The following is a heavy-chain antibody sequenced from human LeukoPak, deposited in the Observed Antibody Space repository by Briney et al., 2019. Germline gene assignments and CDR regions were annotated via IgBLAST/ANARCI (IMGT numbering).Heavy chain of an antibody. CDR1: GYTFTSYD. CDR3: ARISFKGKQQLVRRGFDY. D-gene: IGHD6-13*01. Sequence: ASVKVSCKASGYTFTSYDINWVRQATGQGLEWMGWMNPNSGNTGYAQKFQGRVTMTRNTSISTAYMELSSLRSEDTAVYYCARISFKGKQQLVRRGFDYWGQGTLVTVSS. V-gene: IGHV1-8*01. CDR2: MNPNSGNT. J-gene: IGHJ4*02.